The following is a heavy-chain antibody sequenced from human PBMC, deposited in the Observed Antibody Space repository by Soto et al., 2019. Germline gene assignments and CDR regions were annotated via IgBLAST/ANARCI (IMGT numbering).Heavy chain of an antibody. Sequence: EVQLLESGGGLVQPGGSLRHSCAASGFTFSSYAMSWVRQAPGKGLEWVSAISGSGGSTYYADSVKGRFTISRDNSKNTLYLQMNCLRAVDTAVYYCAKPPGGGYDSWFDPWGQVTLVTVSS. V-gene: IGHV3-23*01. CDR1: GFTFSSYA. CDR2: ISGSGGST. CDR3: AKPPGGGYDSWFDP. J-gene: IGHJ5*02. D-gene: IGHD5-12*01.